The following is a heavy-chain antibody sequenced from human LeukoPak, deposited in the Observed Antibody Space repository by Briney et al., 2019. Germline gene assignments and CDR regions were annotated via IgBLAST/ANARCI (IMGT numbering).Heavy chain of an antibody. CDR2: IYYSGST. V-gene: IGHV4-59*12. Sequence: PSETLSLTCTVSGGSISSYYWSWIRQPPGKGLEWIGYIYYSGSTNYNPSLKSRVTISVDTSKNQFSLKLSSVTAADTAVYYCAREGYDFWSGRPTPLDYWGQGTLVTVSS. CDR1: GGSISSYY. J-gene: IGHJ4*02. CDR3: AREGYDFWSGRPTPLDY. D-gene: IGHD3-3*01.